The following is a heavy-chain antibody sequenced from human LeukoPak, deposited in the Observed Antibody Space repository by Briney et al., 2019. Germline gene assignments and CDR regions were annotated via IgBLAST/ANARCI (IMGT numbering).Heavy chain of an antibody. V-gene: IGHV3-48*03. CDR2: ISSSGSTI. Sequence: PGGSLRFSCAASGFTFSSYEMNWVRQAPGQGLEWVSYISSSGSTIYYADSVKGRFTIARDNSKNTLYLQMNSLRTEDTAVYYCAKIATQWELVLSWYFDFWGRGTLVTVSS. J-gene: IGHJ2*01. D-gene: IGHD1-26*01. CDR3: AKIATQWELVLSWYFDF. CDR1: GFTFSSYE.